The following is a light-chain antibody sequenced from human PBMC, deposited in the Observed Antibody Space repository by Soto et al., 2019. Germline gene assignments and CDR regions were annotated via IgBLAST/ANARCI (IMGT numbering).Light chain of an antibody. CDR1: QRVSSY. V-gene: IGKV3-11*01. J-gene: IGKJ5*01. CDR3: QQRSNCPNT. CDR2: DAS. Sequence: EIVLTQSPATLSLSPGERATLSCRASQRVSSYVAWYQQKPGQAPRLLIYDASNRATGIPARFSGSGSGTDFTLTISSREPEDVAVYYWQQRSNCPNTFGQGTRLEIK.